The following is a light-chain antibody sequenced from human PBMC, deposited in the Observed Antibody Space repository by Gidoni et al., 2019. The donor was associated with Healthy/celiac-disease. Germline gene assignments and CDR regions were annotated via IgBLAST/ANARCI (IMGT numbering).Light chain of an antibody. CDR2: GAS. CDR1: QSVSSSY. Sequence: EIVLTQSPGTLSLSPGERATISCRASQSVSSSYLAWYQQKPGQAPRLLIYGASSSATGIPDRFSGSGSGTDFTLTISRLEPEDFAVYYCQQYGSSLLTFGGXTKVEIK. J-gene: IGKJ4*01. CDR3: QQYGSSLLT. V-gene: IGKV3-20*01.